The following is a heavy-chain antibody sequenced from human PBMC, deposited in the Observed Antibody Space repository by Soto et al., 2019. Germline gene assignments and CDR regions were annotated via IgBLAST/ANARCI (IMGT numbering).Heavy chain of an antibody. CDR1: GGTFSSYA. Sequence: SVKVSCRASGGTFSSYAISWVRQAPGQGLEWMGGIIPIFGTANYAQKFQGRVTITADESTSTAYMELSSLRSEDTAVYYCARARGYCSGGSCYGSYGMDVWGQGTTVTVSS. CDR3: ARARGYCSGGSCYGSYGMDV. CDR2: IIPIFGTA. V-gene: IGHV1-69*13. J-gene: IGHJ6*02. D-gene: IGHD2-15*01.